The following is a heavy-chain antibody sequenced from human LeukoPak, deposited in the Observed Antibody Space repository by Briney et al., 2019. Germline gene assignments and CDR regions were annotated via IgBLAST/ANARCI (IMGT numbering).Heavy chain of an antibody. CDR2: IYPGDSDT. CDR1: GYSFTSYW. D-gene: IGHD1-26*01. V-gene: IGHV5-51*01. CDR3: ARHVGGSYYGDYFDY. J-gene: IGHJ4*02. Sequence: GESLEISCKGSGYSFTSYWIGWVRQMPGKGLEWMGIIYPGDSDTRYSPSFQGQVTISADKSISTAYLQWSSLKASDTAIYYCARHVGGSYYGDYFDYWGQGTLVTVSS.